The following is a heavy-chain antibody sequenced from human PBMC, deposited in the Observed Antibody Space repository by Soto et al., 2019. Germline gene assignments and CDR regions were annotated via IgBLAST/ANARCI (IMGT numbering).Heavy chain of an antibody. Sequence: ASVKVSCKASGYSYTRYGIAWARQAPGQGLEWMGWINTYNGNTNYSQKFQGRVTITRDTSASTAYMELSSLRSEDTAVYYCASSFTVPSAIAYWGQGTLVTVSS. CDR3: ASSFTVPSAIAY. CDR1: GYSYTRYG. CDR2: INTYNGNT. J-gene: IGHJ4*02. D-gene: IGHD2-2*02. V-gene: IGHV1-18*01.